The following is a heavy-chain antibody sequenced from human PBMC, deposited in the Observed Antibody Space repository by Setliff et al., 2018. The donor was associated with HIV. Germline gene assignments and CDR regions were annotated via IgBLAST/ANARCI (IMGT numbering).Heavy chain of an antibody. CDR2: ISVFNGDT. Sequence: ASVKVSCKASGYNFINYGISWVRQAPGQGLEWMGWISVFNGDTTYAQNLQGRFTMTSDASTTTAYMELRNLRSDDTAVYYCARDGEIGPDFWGQGTLVTVSS. D-gene: IGHD3-3*01. CDR1: GYNFINYG. V-gene: IGHV1-18*01. CDR3: ARDGEIGPDF. J-gene: IGHJ4*02.